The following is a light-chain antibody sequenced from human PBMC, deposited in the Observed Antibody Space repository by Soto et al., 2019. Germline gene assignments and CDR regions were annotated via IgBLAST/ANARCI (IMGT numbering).Light chain of an antibody. CDR2: DAS. CDR1: PSISSSY. CDR3: EEYGSSTSK. Sequence: EIVLTQSPATLSLSQGARATLSCGACPSISSSYLAWYQPKPGRAPRRLIYDASSRATGIPDRFSGSGSVTEFTLTISSLEPDDLALYYCEEYGSSTSKFGQGTKVESK. V-gene: IGKV3D-20*01. J-gene: IGKJ1*01.